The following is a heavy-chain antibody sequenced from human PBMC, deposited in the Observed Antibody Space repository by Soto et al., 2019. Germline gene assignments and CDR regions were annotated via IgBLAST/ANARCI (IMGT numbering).Heavy chain of an antibody. D-gene: IGHD3-10*01. J-gene: IGHJ4*02. CDR3: ASGVPFDY. V-gene: IGHV4-39*01. CDR2: IYYSGST. CDR1: GGSISSSSYY. Sequence: PSETLSLTCTVSGGSISSSSYYWGWIRQPPGKGLGWIGSIYYSGSTYYNPSLKSRVTISVDTSKNQFSLKLSSVTAAGTAVYYCASGVPFDYWGQGTLVTVSS.